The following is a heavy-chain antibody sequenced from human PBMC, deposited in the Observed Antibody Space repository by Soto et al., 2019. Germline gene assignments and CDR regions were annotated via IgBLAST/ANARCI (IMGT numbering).Heavy chain of an antibody. Sequence: QLQLQESGPGLVKPSETLSLTCTVSGGSISSSSYYWGWIRQPPGKGLEWIGSIYYSGSTYYNPSLTSRVTISVDTSKNQCSLKLSSVTAADTAVYYCARFLRDYAYYFDYWGQGTLVTVSS. CDR2: IYYSGST. J-gene: IGHJ4*02. CDR3: ARFLRDYAYYFDY. CDR1: GGSISSSSYY. D-gene: IGHD4-17*01. V-gene: IGHV4-39*01.